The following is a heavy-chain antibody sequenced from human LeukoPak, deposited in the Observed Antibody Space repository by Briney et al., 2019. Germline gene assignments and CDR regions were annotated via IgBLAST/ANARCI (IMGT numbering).Heavy chain of an antibody. CDR3: AREQYCSSTSCYPLGTYYFDY. J-gene: IGHJ4*02. Sequence: GGSLTLSCAASGFTFSSYWMSWVRQAPGKGLEWVANIKQDGSEKYYVDSVKGRFTISRDNAKNSLYLQMNSLRAEDTAVYYCAREQYCSSTSCYPLGTYYFDYWGQGTLVTVSS. V-gene: IGHV3-7*01. D-gene: IGHD2-2*01. CDR2: IKQDGSEK. CDR1: GFTFSSYW.